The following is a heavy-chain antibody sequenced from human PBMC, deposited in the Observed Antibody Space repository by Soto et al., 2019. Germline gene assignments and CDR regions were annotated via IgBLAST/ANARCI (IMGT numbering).Heavy chain of an antibody. J-gene: IGHJ4*02. D-gene: IGHD5-12*01. CDR2: TIPTFGAG. V-gene: IGHV1-69*06. Sequence: SVKVSCQASGGTFSCNPIRWMGQAPGRGLEWVGGTIPTFGAGSYAHRFQGRAKITADKSTNTASMELSNLNPTETPVNHCPRLQSNGYNRYCNSWGQGTLVTAS. CDR1: GGTFSCNP. CDR3: PRLQSNGYNRYCNS.